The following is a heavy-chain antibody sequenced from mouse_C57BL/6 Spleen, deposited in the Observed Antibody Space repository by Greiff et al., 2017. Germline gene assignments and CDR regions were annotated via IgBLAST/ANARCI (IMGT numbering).Heavy chain of an antibody. CDR2: ISDGGSYT. V-gene: IGHV5-4*03. CDR1: GFTFSSYA. Sequence: EVKLLESGGGLVKPGGSLKLSCAASGFTFSSYAMSWVRQTPEKRLEWVATISDGGSYTYYPDNVKGRFTISRDNAKNNLYLQMSHLKSEDTAMYYCARGRSALFDYWGQGTTLTVSS. J-gene: IGHJ2*01. CDR3: ARGRSALFDY.